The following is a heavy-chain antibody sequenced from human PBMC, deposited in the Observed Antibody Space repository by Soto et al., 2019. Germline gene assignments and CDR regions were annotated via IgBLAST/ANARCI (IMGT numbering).Heavy chain of an antibody. Sequence: SETLSLTCAVYGGSFSGYYWSWIRQPPGKGLEWIGEINHSGSTNYNPSLKSRVTISVDTSKNQFSLKLSSVTAADTAVYYCARGETPTYYYDSSGYYLDYWGQGTLVTFSS. CDR2: INHSGST. V-gene: IGHV4-34*01. J-gene: IGHJ4*02. CDR3: ARGETPTYYYDSSGYYLDY. CDR1: GGSFSGYY. D-gene: IGHD3-22*01.